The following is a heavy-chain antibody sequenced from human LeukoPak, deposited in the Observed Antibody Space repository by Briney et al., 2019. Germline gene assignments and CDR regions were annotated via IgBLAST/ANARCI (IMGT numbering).Heavy chain of an antibody. CDR3: ARASEYSSSSYLIDY. V-gene: IGHV6-1*01. D-gene: IGHD6-6*01. CDR2: TYYRSTWYN. CDR1: GDSVSSNSVT. Sequence: SQTLSLTCAISGDSVSSNSVTWNWIRQSPSRGLEWLGRTYYRSTWYNDYAVSVRGRITVNPDTSKNQFSLQLNSVTPEDTAVYYCARASEYSSSSYLIDYWGQGTLVTVSS. J-gene: IGHJ4*02.